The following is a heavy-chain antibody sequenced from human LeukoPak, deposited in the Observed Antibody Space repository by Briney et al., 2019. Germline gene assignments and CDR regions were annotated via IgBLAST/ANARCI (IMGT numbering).Heavy chain of an antibody. Sequence: PGGSLRLSCAASGFTFRSYAKHWVRQAPGKGLEWVAVISYDGSNKDYADSVKGRFTISRDNSKNMLYLQMNNLRAEDTAVYYCTKGPRTVRFGDRHKGIFDYWGQGTLVTVSS. V-gene: IGHV3-30*04. CDR3: TKGPRTVRFGDRHKGIFDY. CDR1: GFTFRSYA. D-gene: IGHD3-10*01. J-gene: IGHJ4*02. CDR2: ISYDGSNK.